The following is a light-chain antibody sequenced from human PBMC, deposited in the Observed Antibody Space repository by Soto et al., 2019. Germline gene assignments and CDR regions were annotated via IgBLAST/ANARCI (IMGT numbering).Light chain of an antibody. J-gene: IGKJ2*01. Sequence: EIVMTQSPATLSVSPGERATLSCRASQSVSSNLAWYQQKPGQAPRLLIYGASTRATGIPARFSGSGSGTAFTLTISSLQAEDFAVDYCQQYNNWPYTFGQGTKLVSK. CDR2: GAS. V-gene: IGKV3-15*01. CDR1: QSVSSN. CDR3: QQYNNWPYT.